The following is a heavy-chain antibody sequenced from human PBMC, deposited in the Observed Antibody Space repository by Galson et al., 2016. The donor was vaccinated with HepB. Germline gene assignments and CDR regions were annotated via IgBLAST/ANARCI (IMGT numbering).Heavy chain of an antibody. CDR3: VRDMAPGGAGV. V-gene: IGHV3-9*01. Sequence: SLRLSCAASGFTFDDSAMHWVRQTPGKGLEWVSGIYYNSDRIGYADPVRGRFTISRDNARNSLYLQMNSLEPEDSALYYCVRDMAPGGAGVWGQGTTVTVSS. CDR1: GFTFDDSA. D-gene: IGHD3-16*01. CDR2: IYYNSDRI. J-gene: IGHJ6*02.